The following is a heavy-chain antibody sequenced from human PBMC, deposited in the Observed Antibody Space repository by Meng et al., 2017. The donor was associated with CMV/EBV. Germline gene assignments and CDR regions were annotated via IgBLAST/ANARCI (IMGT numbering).Heavy chain of an antibody. V-gene: IGHV3-53*01. CDR1: GFTVSSNY. CDR2: IYSGGST. D-gene: IGHD3-22*01. Sequence: LSLTCAASGFTVSSNYMSWVRQAPGKGLEWVSVIYSGGSTYYADSVKGRFTISRDNSKNTLYLQRNSLRAEDTAVYYCARDNSYYDSSGYPTPDWYFDLWGRGTLVTVSS. J-gene: IGHJ2*01. CDR3: ARDNSYYDSSGYPTPDWYFDL.